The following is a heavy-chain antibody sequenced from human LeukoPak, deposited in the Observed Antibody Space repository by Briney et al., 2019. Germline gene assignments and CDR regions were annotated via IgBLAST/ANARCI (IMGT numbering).Heavy chain of an antibody. CDR2: ISDDFGA. D-gene: IGHD2-2*01. J-gene: IGHJ4*02. V-gene: IGHV3-23*01. CDR1: GFTFSSYA. Sequence: GGSLRLSCAASGFTFSSYAMSFLRRAPGKGLEWVSAISDDFGAYHADSVKGRFTISRDNSRNTLYLQMTSLRAEGTAVYYCARGNSGHCTGATCYALDYWGQGTLVTVSS. CDR3: ARGNSGHCTGATCYALDY.